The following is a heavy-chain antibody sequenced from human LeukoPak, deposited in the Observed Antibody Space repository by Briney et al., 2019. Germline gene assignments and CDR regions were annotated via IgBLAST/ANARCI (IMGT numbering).Heavy chain of an antibody. CDR2: ISSSSSYI. CDR3: ASHGYGEGVDY. CDR1: GFTFSSYS. J-gene: IGHJ4*02. V-gene: IGHV3-21*01. D-gene: IGHD3-10*01. Sequence: PRGSLRLSCAASGFTFSSYSMNWVRQAPGKGLEWVSSISSSSSYIYYADSVKGRFTISRDNAKNSLYLQMNSLRAEDTAVYYCASHGYGEGVDYWGQGTLVTVSS.